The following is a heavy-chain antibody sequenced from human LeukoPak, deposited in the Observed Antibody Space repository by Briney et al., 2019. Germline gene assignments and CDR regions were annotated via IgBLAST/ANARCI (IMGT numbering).Heavy chain of an antibody. CDR3: ARAVAVRWFDP. CDR1: GGSFSGYY. J-gene: IGHJ5*02. Sequence: PSETLSLTCSVYGGSFSGYYWSWIRQPPGKGLEWIGEINHSGSTNYNPSLKSRVTISVDTSKNQFSLKLSSVTAADTAVYYCARAVAVRWFDPWGQGTLVTVSS. D-gene: IGHD3-10*01. V-gene: IGHV4-34*01. CDR2: INHSGST.